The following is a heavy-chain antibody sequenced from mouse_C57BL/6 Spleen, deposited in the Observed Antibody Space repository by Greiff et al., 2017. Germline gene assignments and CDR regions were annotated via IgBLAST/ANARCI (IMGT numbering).Heavy chain of an antibody. J-gene: IGHJ2*01. V-gene: IGHV2-2*01. Sequence: VQLKESGPGLVQPSRSLSITCTVSGFSLTSYGVHWVRQSPGKGLEWLGVLWSGGSTDYNAAFISRLSISKDTSKSQVLFKMNSLQAHDTAIYYCARKCLRGYFYYWGQGTPLTVSS. D-gene: IGHD3-2*02. CDR3: ARKCLRGYFYY. CDR1: GFSLTSYG. CDR2: LWSGGST.